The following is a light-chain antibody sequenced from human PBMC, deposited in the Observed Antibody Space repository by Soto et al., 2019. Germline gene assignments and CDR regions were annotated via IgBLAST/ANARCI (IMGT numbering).Light chain of an antibody. Sequence: TRSPATLAVSPWDIVTLSFRASQSVTYNLAWCQRRPGQAPGRRIYGASTRATGIPSMFSCRGSWTDFTLTSTGLQSQAFAVYSSQQYNERLWTFGQGTKADIK. CDR3: QQYNERLWT. CDR1: QSVTYN. V-gene: IGKV3-15*01. J-gene: IGKJ1*01. CDR2: GAS.